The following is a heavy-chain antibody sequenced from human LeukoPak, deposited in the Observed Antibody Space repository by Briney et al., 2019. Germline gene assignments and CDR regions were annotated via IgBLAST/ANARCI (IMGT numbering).Heavy chain of an antibody. CDR1: GYSFTSYW. CDR2: IYPDDSDT. CDR3: ARRRGYSSGWATSGPYYFDY. Sequence: GESLKISCKGSGYSFTSYWIGWVRQMPGKGLEWMGIIYPDDSDTRYSPSFEGQVTISADKSISTAYLHWSSLKASDPAIHYCARRRGYSSGWATSGPYYFDYWGQGTLVTVSS. J-gene: IGHJ4*02. D-gene: IGHD6-19*01. V-gene: IGHV5-51*01.